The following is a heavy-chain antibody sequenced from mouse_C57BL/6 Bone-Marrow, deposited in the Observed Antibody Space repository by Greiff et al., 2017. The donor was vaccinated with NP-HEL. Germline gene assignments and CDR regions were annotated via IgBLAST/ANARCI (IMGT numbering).Heavy chain of an antibody. CDR2: IHPNSGST. D-gene: IGHD4-1*01. CDR1: GYTFTSYW. Sequence: QVQLQQSGAELVKPGASVKLSCKASGYTFTSYWMHWVKQRPGQGLEWIGMIHPNSGSTNYNEKFKSKATLTVDKSSSTAYMQLSSLTSEDSAVYYCAVELGRRKMDYWGQGTSVTVSS. J-gene: IGHJ4*01. CDR3: AVELGRRKMDY. V-gene: IGHV1-64*01.